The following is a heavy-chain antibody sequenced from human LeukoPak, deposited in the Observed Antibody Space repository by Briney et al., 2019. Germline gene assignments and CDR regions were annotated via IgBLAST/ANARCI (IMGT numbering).Heavy chain of an antibody. J-gene: IGHJ4*02. V-gene: IGHV1-69*13. CDR2: IIPIFGTA. CDR3: ARARSLYYYDSSGYYYALDY. Sequence: GASVKVSCKASGGTFSSYAISWVRQAPGQGLEWMGGIIPIFGTANYAQKFQGRVTITADESTSTAYMELSSLRSEDTAVYYCARARSLYYYDSSGYYYALDYWGQGTLVTVSS. CDR1: GGTFSSYA. D-gene: IGHD3-22*01.